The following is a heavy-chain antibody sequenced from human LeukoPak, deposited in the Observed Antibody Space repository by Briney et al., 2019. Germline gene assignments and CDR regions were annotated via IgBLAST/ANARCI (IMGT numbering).Heavy chain of an antibody. CDR3: AKDGKVVITLFDY. CDR2: ISGSGGNT. D-gene: IGHD3-22*01. CDR1: GFTFSSYA. Sequence: PGGSLRLSCAASGFTFSSYAMSWVRQAPGKGLEWVSAISGSGGNTYYADSVKGRFTISRDNSKNTLYLQMNSLRAEDTAVYYCAKDGKVVITLFDYWGQGTLVTVSS. V-gene: IGHV3-23*01. J-gene: IGHJ4*02.